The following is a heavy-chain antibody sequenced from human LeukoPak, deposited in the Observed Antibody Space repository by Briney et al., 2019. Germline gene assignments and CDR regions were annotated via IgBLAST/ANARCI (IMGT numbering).Heavy chain of an antibody. Sequence: PGGSLRLSCAASGFTFSSYAMSWVRQAPGKGLEWVSAISGSGGSTYYADSVKGRFTISRDNAKNTLYLQMNSLRAEDTAVYYCARDRAGGNSRYFDLWGRGTLVTVSS. CDR1: GFTFSSYA. CDR3: ARDRAGGNSRYFDL. D-gene: IGHD4-23*01. V-gene: IGHV3-23*01. CDR2: ISGSGGST. J-gene: IGHJ2*01.